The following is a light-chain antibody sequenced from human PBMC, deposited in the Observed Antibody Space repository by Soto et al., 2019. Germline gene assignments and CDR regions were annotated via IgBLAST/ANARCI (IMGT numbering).Light chain of an antibody. J-gene: IGKJ1*01. Sequence: DIQMTQSPSSLSASVGDRVTITCLASQNIFNYLNWYQQKPGKAPNLLIYAASNLQSGVPSRFSGSGSGTDFTLTISRLEPEDFAVYYCQQYGNSFVGFGQGTKVDIK. CDR1: QNIFNY. V-gene: IGKV1-39*01. CDR2: AAS. CDR3: QQYGNSFVG.